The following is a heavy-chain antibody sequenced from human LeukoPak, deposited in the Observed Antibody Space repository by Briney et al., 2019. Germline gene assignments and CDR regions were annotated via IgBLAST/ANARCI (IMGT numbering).Heavy chain of an antibody. CDR1: GFTFSTYG. J-gene: IGHJ4*02. V-gene: IGHV3-30*02. CDR3: TTPQATNDY. CDR2: IRYDGSNK. D-gene: IGHD1-14*01. Sequence: GGSLRLSCAASGFTFSTYGMHWVRQAPGKGLEWLTDIRYDGSNKYYTDSVKGRFTISRDNSKNTLYLQMNSLKTEDTAVYYCTTPQATNDYWGQGTLVTVSS.